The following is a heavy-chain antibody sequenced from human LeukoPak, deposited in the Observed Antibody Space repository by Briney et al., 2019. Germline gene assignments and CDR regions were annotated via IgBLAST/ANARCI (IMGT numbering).Heavy chain of an antibody. J-gene: IGHJ6*02. CDR2: ISYDGSNK. Sequence: PGGSLRLSCAASGFTFSSYGVHWVRQAPGKGLEWVAVISYDGSNKYYADSVKGRFTISRDNSKNTLYLQMNSLRAEDTAVYYCAKCLSDILTGSFWYYYYGMDVWGQGTTVTVSS. V-gene: IGHV3-30*18. CDR1: GFTFSSYG. D-gene: IGHD3-9*01. CDR3: AKCLSDILTGSFWYYYYGMDV.